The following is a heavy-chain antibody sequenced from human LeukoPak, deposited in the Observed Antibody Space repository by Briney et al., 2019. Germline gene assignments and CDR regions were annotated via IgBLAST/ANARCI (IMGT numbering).Heavy chain of an antibody. D-gene: IGHD3-3*01. V-gene: IGHV1-8*03. J-gene: IGHJ3*02. CDR1: GYTFTSYD. CDR2: MNPNSGNT. Sequence: ASVKVSCKAFGYTFTSYDINWVRQATGQGLEWMGWMNPNSGNTGYAQKFQGRVTITRNTSISTAYMELSSLRSEDTAVYYCARAEISGLHPLRFLEWFAFDIWGQGTMVTVSS. CDR3: ARAEISGLHPLRFLEWFAFDI.